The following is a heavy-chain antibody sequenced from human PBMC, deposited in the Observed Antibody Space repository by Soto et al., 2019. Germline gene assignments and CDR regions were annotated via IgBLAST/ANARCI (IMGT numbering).Heavy chain of an antibody. D-gene: IGHD2-2*01. V-gene: IGHV5-51*01. CDR3: ARLSCSSPKCHSQSSYYFDY. CDR2: IYCGDSET. J-gene: IGHJ4*02. Sequence: GESLKISCKGSGYIFSTYWIAWVRQMPGKGLEWMGIIYCGDSETKYSPPFQGQVIISADKSISTAYLQWSSLKASDTAMYYCARLSCSSPKCHSQSSYYFDYWGQGTLVTVSS. CDR1: GYIFSTYW.